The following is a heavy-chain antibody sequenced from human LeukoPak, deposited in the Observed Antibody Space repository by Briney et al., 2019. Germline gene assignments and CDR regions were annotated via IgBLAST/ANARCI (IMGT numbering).Heavy chain of an antibody. V-gene: IGHV3-30-3*01. D-gene: IGHD1-26*01. Sequence: GRSLRLSCAASGFTFSSYAMYWVRQAPGKGLEWVAVISYDGSNKYYADSVKGRFTISRDKSKNTLYLQMNSLRAEDTAVYYCARDSLSWVWGQGTLVTV. CDR1: GFTFSSYA. CDR2: ISYDGSNK. J-gene: IGHJ4*02. CDR3: ARDSLSWV.